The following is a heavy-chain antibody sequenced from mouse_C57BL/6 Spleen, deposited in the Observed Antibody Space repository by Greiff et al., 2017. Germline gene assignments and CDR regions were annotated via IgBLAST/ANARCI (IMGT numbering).Heavy chain of an antibody. D-gene: IGHD1-1*01. J-gene: IGHJ4*01. CDR1: GYTFTSSW. CDR2: IDPNSGGT. V-gene: IGHV1-72*01. CDR3: ARAGVKDYGSRYGYAMDY. Sequence: VQLQQPGAELVKPGASVKLSCKASGYTFTSSWMHWVKQRPGRGLEWIGRIDPNSGGTKYNEKFKSKATLTVDKPSSTAYMQLSSLTSEDSAVYYCARAGVKDYGSRYGYAMDYWGQGTSVTVSS.